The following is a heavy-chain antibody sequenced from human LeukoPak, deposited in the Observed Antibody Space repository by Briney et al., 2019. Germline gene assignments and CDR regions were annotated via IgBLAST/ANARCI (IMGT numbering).Heavy chain of an antibody. V-gene: IGHV3-53*01. CDR2: IYSGGST. Sequence: PGGSLRLSCAASGFTVSSNYMSWVRQAPGKGLEWVSVIYSGGSTYYADSVKGRFTISRDNSKNTLYLQMNSLRAEDTAVYYCARARGAGPGAHFDYWGQGTPVIVSS. D-gene: IGHD3-10*01. CDR1: GFTVSSNY. J-gene: IGHJ4*02. CDR3: ARARGAGPGAHFDY.